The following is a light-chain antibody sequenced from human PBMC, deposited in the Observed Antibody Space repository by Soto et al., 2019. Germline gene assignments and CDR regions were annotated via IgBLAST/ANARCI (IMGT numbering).Light chain of an antibody. Sequence: IEMTQSPSSLSASVGDRVTITCRASQGIRNDLGWYQQKPGKAPKLLIYDASNLETGVPSRFSGSGSGTDFTFTISSLQPEDIATYYCQQYDNLPITFGQGTRLEIK. CDR1: QGIRND. CDR2: DAS. V-gene: IGKV1-33*01. J-gene: IGKJ5*01. CDR3: QQYDNLPIT.